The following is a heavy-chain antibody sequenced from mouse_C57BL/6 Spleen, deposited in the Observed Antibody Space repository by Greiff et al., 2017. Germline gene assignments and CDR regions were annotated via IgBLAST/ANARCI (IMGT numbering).Heavy chain of an antibody. Sequence: QVQLQQPGAELVKPGASVKLSCKASGYTFTSYWMHWVKQRPGQGLEWIGMIHPNSGSTNYNEKFKSKATLTVDKSSSTAYMQLSSLTSEDSAVYDCARSGGSSYDWYFDVWGTGTTVTVSS. CDR3: ARSGGSSYDWYFDV. CDR1: GYTFTSYW. D-gene: IGHD1-1*01. J-gene: IGHJ1*03. V-gene: IGHV1-64*01. CDR2: IHPNSGST.